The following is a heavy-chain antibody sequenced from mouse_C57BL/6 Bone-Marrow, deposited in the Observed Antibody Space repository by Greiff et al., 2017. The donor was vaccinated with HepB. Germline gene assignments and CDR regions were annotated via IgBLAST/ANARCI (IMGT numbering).Heavy chain of an antibody. CDR3: ARHEEGYYDYPWFAY. CDR1: GYTFTEYT. CDR2: FYPGSGSI. D-gene: IGHD2-4*01. Sequence: QVHVKQSGAELVKPGASVKLSCKASGYTFTEYTIHWVKQRSGQGLEWIGWFYPGSGSIKYNEKFKDKATLTADKSSSTVYMELSRLTSEDSAVYFCARHEEGYYDYPWFAYWGQGTLVTVSA. V-gene: IGHV1-62-2*01. J-gene: IGHJ3*01.